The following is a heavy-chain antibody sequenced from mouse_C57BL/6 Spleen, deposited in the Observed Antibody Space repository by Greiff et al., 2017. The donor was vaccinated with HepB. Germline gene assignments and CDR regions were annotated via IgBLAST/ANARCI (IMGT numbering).Heavy chain of an antibody. J-gene: IGHJ4*01. CDR1: GYAFSSSW. CDR3: ARWNAMDY. Sequence: QVQLKHSGPELVKPGASVKISCKASGYAFSSSWMNWVKQRPGKGLEWIGRIYPGDGDTNYNGKFKGKATLNADKSSSTAYMQLSSLTSEDSAVYFCARWNAMDYWGQGTSVTVSS. V-gene: IGHV1-82*01. CDR2: IYPGDGDT.